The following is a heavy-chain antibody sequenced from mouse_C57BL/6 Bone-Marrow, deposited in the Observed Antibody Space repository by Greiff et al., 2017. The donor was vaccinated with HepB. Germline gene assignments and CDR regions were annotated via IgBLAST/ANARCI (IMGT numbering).Heavy chain of an antibody. V-gene: IGHV1-18*01. Sequence: VQLQQSGPELVKPGASVKIPCKASGYTFTDYNMDWVKQSHGKSLEWIGDINPNNGGTNYNQKFKGKATLTVDKSSSTAYMELRSLTSEDTAVYYCARIYDGFYYAMDYWGQGTSVTVSS. D-gene: IGHD2-3*01. CDR2: INPNNGGT. J-gene: IGHJ4*01. CDR3: ARIYDGFYYAMDY. CDR1: GYTFTDYN.